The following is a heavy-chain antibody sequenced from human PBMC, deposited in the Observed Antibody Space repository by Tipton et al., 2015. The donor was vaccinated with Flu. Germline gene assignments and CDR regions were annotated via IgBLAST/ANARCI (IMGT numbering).Heavy chain of an antibody. CDR2: ISGSGGST. D-gene: IGHD3-9*01. J-gene: IGHJ6*02. CDR3: AKDERDYDILTGYYLNYYYYYGMDV. Sequence: SLRLSCAASGFTFSSYAMSWVRQAPGKGLEWVSAISGSGGSTYYADSVKGRFTISRDNSKNTLYLQMNSLRAEDTAVYYCAKDERDYDILTGYYLNYYYYYGMDVWGQGTTVTVSS. V-gene: IGHV3-23*01. CDR1: GFTFSSYA.